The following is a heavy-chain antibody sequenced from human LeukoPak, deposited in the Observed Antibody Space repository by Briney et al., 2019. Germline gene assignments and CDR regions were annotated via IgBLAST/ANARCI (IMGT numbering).Heavy chain of an antibody. CDR1: GFTFSSSA. Sequence: GGSLRLSCADSGFTFSSSAMSWVRQAPGKGLEWVSSISSSSSYIYYADSVKGRFTISRDNAKNSLYLQMNSLRAEDTAVYYCARGGGYSSSWPHFDYWGQGTLVTVSS. D-gene: IGHD6-13*01. J-gene: IGHJ4*02. V-gene: IGHV3-21*01. CDR3: ARGGGYSSSWPHFDY. CDR2: ISSSSSYI.